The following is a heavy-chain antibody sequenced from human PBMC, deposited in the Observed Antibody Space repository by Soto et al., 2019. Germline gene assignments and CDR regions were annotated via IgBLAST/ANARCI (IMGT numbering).Heavy chain of an antibody. D-gene: IGHD1-1*01. CDR1: GFIVSSSH. CDR2: LYNHGKT. J-gene: IGHJ4*02. V-gene: IGHV3-53*01. CDR3: ARLTEAERH. Sequence: EVQLVESGGGLTQPGGSLRLSCVVSGFIVSSSHMIWVRQAPGKGLEGVSILYNHGKTNYVDSVKGRVTITRDNSKNTVYLKMKSLRVKDTAIYYCARLTEAERHWGQGALVTVSS.